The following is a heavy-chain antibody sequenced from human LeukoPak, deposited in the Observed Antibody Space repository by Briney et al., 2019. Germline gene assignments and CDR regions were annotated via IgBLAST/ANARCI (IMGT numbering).Heavy chain of an antibody. J-gene: IGHJ4*02. V-gene: IGHV1-69*13. CDR1: VCTFSSYV. CDR2: IISFFGTA. Sequence: ASVNVSCKACVCTFSSYVISGVGQAPGRGLEWMGGIISFFGTANYAQKFQGRVTITADESTSTAYMELSSLRSEDTAVYYCARTSHYVDIAATIPYGIYYFDYWGQGTLVTVSS. CDR3: ARTSHYVDIAATIPYGIYYFDY. D-gene: IGHD5-12*01.